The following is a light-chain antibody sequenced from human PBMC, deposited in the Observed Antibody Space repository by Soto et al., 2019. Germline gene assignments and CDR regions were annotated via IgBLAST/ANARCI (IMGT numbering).Light chain of an antibody. CDR2: GAS. V-gene: IGKV3-15*01. J-gene: IGKJ2*01. CDR1: QSVSRN. CDR3: QQYGDWPPET. Sequence: EVVLTQSPATLSVSPGDRATLSCRASQSVSRNLAWYQQKPGQAPRLLIYGASTRATGVPARFSGSGSATEFTLFISSLPSEDVAVYYCQQYGDWPPETFGQGTKLEI.